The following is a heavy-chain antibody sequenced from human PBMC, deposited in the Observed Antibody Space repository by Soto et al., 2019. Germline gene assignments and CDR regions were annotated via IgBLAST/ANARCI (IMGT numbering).Heavy chain of an antibody. CDR3: AKDRVSSTAAPRFDP. Sequence: EVHLLESGGGLVQPGGSLRLSCAASGFTFSSYGMSWVRQAPGKGLEWVSVISGSGGSAYYADSVKGRFNVSRDNSQNTLYLQMNGLRADDTAVYYCAKDRVSSTAAPRFDPWGQGTLVTVSS. V-gene: IGHV3-23*01. CDR1: GFTFSSYG. CDR2: ISGSGGSA. D-gene: IGHD1-1*01. J-gene: IGHJ5*02.